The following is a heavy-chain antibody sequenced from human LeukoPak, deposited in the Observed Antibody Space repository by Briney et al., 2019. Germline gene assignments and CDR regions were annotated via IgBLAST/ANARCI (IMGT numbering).Heavy chain of an antibody. CDR1: GYTFTSYG. CDR3: ARGSGYSYGPLYDYVWGCYRYGLDY. Sequence: GASVKVSCKASGYTFTSYGISWVRQAPGQGLEWMGWISAYNGNTNYAQKLQGRVTMTTDTSTSTAYMELRSLRSDDTAVYYCARGSGYSYGPLYDYVWGCYRYGLDYWGQGTLVTVSS. V-gene: IGHV1-18*01. J-gene: IGHJ4*02. D-gene: IGHD3-16*02. CDR2: ISAYNGNT.